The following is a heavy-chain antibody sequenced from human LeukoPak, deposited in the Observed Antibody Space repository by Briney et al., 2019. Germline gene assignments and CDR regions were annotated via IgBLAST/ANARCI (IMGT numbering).Heavy chain of an antibody. CDR2: IYPGDSDT. Sequence: GESLKISCKGSGYSFTSYWIGWVRQMPGKGLEWMGIIYPGDSDTRYSPSFQGQVTISADRSISTAYLQWSSLKASDTAMYYCARWAGSYGHTYYFDYWGQGTLVTVSS. CDR3: ARWAGSYGHTYYFDY. CDR1: GYSFTSYW. V-gene: IGHV5-51*01. J-gene: IGHJ4*02. D-gene: IGHD5-18*01.